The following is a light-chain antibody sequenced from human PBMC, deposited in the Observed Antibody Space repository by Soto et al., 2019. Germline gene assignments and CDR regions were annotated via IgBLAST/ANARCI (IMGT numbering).Light chain of an antibody. CDR3: QQYDTSIWAYT. CDR2: GAS. CDR1: QSVSSSY. Sequence: EVVLTQYPVTLSLSPGERATLSCRASQSVSSSYLGWYQPKPRPAPSPLIYGASSRATGTPDRFSGSGSGTDFTLTISRLEPEDFAVYYCQQYDTSIWAYTFGQGTKLEIK. V-gene: IGKV3-20*01. J-gene: IGKJ2*01.